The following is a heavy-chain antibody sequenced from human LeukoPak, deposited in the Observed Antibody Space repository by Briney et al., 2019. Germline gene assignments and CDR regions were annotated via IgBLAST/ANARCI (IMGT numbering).Heavy chain of an antibody. D-gene: IGHD3-22*01. CDR1: GGSISSYY. CDR3: ARVAHYYDSSGYFDY. J-gene: IGHJ4*02. V-gene: IGHV4-59*01. CDR2: IYYSGST. Sequence: PSETLSLTCTVSGGSISSYYWSWIRQPPGKGLEWIGYIYYSGSTNYNPSLKSRVTISVDTSKNQSSLKLGSVTAADTAVYYCARVAHYYDSSGYFDYWGQGTLVTVSS.